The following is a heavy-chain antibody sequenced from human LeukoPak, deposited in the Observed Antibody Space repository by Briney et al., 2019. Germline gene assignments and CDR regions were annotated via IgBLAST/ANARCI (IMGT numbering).Heavy chain of an antibody. CDR3: ARGQGATVPQVGKNWFDP. CDR2: VNESGGT. D-gene: IGHD1-26*01. CDR1: IDSLSNYH. J-gene: IGHJ5*02. V-gene: IGHV4-34*01. Sequence: SETLSLTCAVYIDSLSNYHWNWIRQTPAKGMEWIGEVNESGGTNISPSLRSRVILSVDTSKNQFSLKLISVTVAGTAIYYCARGQGATVPQVGKNWFDPWGQEPVSPSPQ.